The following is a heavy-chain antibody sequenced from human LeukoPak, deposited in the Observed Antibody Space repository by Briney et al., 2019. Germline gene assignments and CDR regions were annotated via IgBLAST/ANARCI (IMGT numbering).Heavy chain of an antibody. CDR3: AIIGGYYFDTIGRDAFDI. J-gene: IGHJ3*02. Sequence: GASVKVSCKASGYTFTCYYIHWVRQAPGQGLEWMGWINPNSGDTDYAQKFHGRVTMTSHTSISPAYMELSRLRSDHTAVYYCAIIGGYYFDTIGRDAFDIWGQGTMVTVSS. CDR2: INPNSGDT. V-gene: IGHV1-2*02. CDR1: GYTFTCYY. D-gene: IGHD3-22*01.